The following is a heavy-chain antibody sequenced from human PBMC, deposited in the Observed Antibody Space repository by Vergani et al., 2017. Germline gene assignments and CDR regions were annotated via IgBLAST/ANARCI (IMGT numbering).Heavy chain of an antibody. J-gene: IGHJ6*03. V-gene: IGHV3-30-3*01. CDR3: AREGRSSSWSYYYYYYMDV. D-gene: IGHD6-13*01. CDR2: ISYDGSNK. Sequence: QVQLVESGGGVVQPGRSLRLSCAASGFTFSSYAMHWVRQAPGKGLEWVAVISYDGSNKYYAASVKGRFTISRDNSKNTLYLQMNSLRAEDTAVYYCAREGRSSSWSYYYYYYMDVWGKGTTVTVSS. CDR1: GFTFSSYA.